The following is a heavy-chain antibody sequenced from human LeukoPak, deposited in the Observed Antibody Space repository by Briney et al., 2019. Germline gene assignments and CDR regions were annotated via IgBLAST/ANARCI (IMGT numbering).Heavy chain of an antibody. V-gene: IGHV3-30-3*01. Sequence: GGSLRLSCAASGFTFSSYAMHWVRQAPGKGLEWVAVISYDGSNKYYADSVKGRFTISRDNSKNTLYLQMNSLRAEDTAVYYCAREDDYGDYIGYWGQGTLVTVSS. J-gene: IGHJ4*02. CDR1: GFTFSSYA. D-gene: IGHD4-17*01. CDR2: ISYDGSNK. CDR3: AREDDYGDYIGY.